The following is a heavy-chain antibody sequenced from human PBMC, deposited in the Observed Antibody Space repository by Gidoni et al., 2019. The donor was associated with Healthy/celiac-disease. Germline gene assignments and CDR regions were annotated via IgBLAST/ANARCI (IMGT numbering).Heavy chain of an antibody. J-gene: IGHJ6*02. V-gene: IGHV3-23*01. D-gene: IGHD3-16*01. Sequence: EVQLLESGGGLVQPGGSLRLSCAASGFTFSSYAMSWVRQAPGKGLEWVSASSGRGGSTYYADAVKGRFTISRDNSKNTLYLQMNSLRAEDTAVYYCAKGVLGDGPNLYYYYYGMDVWGQGTTVTVSS. CDR1: GFTFSSYA. CDR2: SSGRGGST. CDR3: AKGVLGDGPNLYYYYYGMDV.